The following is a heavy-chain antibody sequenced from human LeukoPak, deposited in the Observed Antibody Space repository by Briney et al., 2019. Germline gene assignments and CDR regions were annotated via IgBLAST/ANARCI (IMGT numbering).Heavy chain of an antibody. CDR1: GYTFTSYG. Sequence: GASVKVSCKASGYTFTSYGISWVRQAPGQGLEWMGWISAYNGNTNYAQKLQGRVTMTTDTSTSTAYMELRSLRSDDTAVYFCARALVWIFGVVIIGEFVYWGQGTLVTVSS. CDR2: ISAYNGNT. J-gene: IGHJ4*02. V-gene: IGHV1-18*01. D-gene: IGHD3-3*01. CDR3: ARALVWIFGVVIIGEFVY.